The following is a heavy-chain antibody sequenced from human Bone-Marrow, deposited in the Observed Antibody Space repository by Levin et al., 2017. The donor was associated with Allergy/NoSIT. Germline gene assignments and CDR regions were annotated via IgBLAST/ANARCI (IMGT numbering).Heavy chain of an antibody. CDR2: INPNSGGT. Sequence: ASVKVSCKASGYTFTGYYMHWVRQAPGQGLEWMGRINPNSGGTNYAQKFQGRVTMTRDTSISTAYMELSRLRSDDTAVYYCAGEGVGDIVVVPAAMFGYWGQGTLVTVSS. D-gene: IGHD2-2*01. J-gene: IGHJ4*02. CDR3: AGEGVGDIVVVPAAMFGY. CDR1: GYTFTGYY. V-gene: IGHV1-2*06.